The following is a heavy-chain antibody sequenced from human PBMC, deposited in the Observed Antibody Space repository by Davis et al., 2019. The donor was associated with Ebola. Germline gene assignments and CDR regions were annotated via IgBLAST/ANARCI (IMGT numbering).Heavy chain of an antibody. V-gene: IGHV4-59*12. Sequence: SETLSLTCTVSGGSISSYYWSWIRQPPGKGLEWIGYIYYSGSTNYNPSLKSRVTISVDTSKNQFSLKLSSVTAADTAVYYCAIRNYDFWSGYYYYYYGMDVWGQGTTVTVSS. CDR1: GGSISSYY. J-gene: IGHJ6*02. CDR2: IYYSGST. CDR3: AIRNYDFWSGYYYYYYGMDV. D-gene: IGHD3-3*01.